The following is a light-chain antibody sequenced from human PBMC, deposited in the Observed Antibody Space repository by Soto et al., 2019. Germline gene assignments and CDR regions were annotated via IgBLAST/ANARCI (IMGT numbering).Light chain of an antibody. CDR3: QQRSNRLT. V-gene: IGKV3-11*01. CDR2: GAS. Sequence: DIVLTQSPGTLSLSPGERATLSCRASQSVYSSYLAWYQQRPGQAPRLLLYGASNRATGTPARFSGSGSGTDFTLTISSLEPEDSAVYYCQQRSNRLTFGGGTKVDI. CDR1: QSVYSSY. J-gene: IGKJ4*01.